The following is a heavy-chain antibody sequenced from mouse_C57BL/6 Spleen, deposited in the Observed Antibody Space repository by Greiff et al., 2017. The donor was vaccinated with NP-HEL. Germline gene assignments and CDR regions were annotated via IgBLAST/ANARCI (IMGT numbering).Heavy chain of an antibody. CDR1: GFTFSSYA. Sequence: EVHLVESGGGLVKPGGTLKLSCAASGFTFSSYAMSWVRQTPEKRLEWVATISDGGSYTYYPDNVKGRITISRDNAKNNLYLQMSHLKSEDTAMYYCASPHYYGSSHWYFDVWGTGTTVTVSS. J-gene: IGHJ1*03. CDR3: ASPHYYGSSHWYFDV. CDR2: ISDGGSYT. D-gene: IGHD1-1*01. V-gene: IGHV5-4*01.